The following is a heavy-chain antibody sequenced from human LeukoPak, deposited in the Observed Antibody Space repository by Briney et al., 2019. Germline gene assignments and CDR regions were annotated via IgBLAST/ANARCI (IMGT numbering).Heavy chain of an antibody. J-gene: IGHJ6*03. V-gene: IGHV4-34*01. CDR1: GGSFSGYY. Sequence: SPSETLSLTCAVYGGSFSGYYWSWIRQPPGKGLEWIGEINHSRSTNYNPSLKSRVTISVDTSKNQFSLKLSSVTAADTAVYYCARAKSSSWGRTTRYYYYMDVWGKGTTVTVSS. CDR2: INHSRST. CDR3: ARAKSSSWGRTTRYYYYMDV. D-gene: IGHD6-13*01.